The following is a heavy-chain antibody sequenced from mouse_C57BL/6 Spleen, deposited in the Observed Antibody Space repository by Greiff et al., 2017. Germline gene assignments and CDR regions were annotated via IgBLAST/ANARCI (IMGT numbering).Heavy chain of an antibody. CDR3: ARYGSSYFDY. J-gene: IGHJ2*01. CDR2: IDTNSGGT. D-gene: IGHD1-1*01. Sequence: VQLQQPGAELVKPGASVKLSCKASGYTFTSYWMHWVKQRHGRGLEWIGRIDTNSGGTKYNEKLKSKATLTVDKPSSKAYMQLSSLTSEDSAVYDCARYGSSYFDYWGQGTTLTGSS. CDR1: GYTFTSYW. V-gene: IGHV1-72*01.